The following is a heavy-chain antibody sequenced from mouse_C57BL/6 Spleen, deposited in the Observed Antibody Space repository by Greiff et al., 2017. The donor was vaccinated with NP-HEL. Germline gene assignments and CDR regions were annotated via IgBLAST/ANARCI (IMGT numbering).Heavy chain of an antibody. CDR1: GYTFTEYT. V-gene: IGHV1-62-2*01. CDR3: ARHEAAQAGYWYFDV. CDR2: FYPGSGSI. D-gene: IGHD3-2*02. Sequence: VKLVESGAELVKPGASVKLSCKASGYTFTEYTIHWVKQRSGQGLEWIGWFYPGSGSIKYNEKFKDKATLTADKSSSTVYMELSRLTSEDSAVYFCARHEAAQAGYWYFDVWGTGTTVTVSS. J-gene: IGHJ1*03.